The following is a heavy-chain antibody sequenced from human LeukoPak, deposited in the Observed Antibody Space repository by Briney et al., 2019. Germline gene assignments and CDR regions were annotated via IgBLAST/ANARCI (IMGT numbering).Heavy chain of an antibody. D-gene: IGHD6-19*01. V-gene: IGHV4-34*01. CDR1: GGSFSGYY. CDR2: INHSGST. Sequence: SETLSLTCAVYGGSFSGYYWSWIRQPPGKGLEWIGEINHSGSTNYNPSLKSRVTISVDTSKNQFSLKLSSVTAADTAVYYCALTAVAGHKIFDYWGQGTLVTVSS. CDR3: ALTAVAGHKIFDY. J-gene: IGHJ4*02.